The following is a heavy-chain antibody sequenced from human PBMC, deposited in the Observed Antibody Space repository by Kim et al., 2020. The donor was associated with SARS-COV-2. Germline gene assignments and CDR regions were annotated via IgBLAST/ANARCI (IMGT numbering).Heavy chain of an antibody. CDR1: GGSISTYY. J-gene: IGHJ6*02. D-gene: IGHD6-13*01. V-gene: IGHV4-4*07. CDR2: IYTSGST. CDR3: ARAAGNYYYYGMDV. Sequence: SETLSLSCTVSGGSISTYYWSWIRQPAGKGLEWIGRIYTSGSTNYNPSLKSRVTMCVDTSKNQFSLKLSSVTAADTAVYYCARAAGNYYYYGMDVWGQGTTVSVSS.